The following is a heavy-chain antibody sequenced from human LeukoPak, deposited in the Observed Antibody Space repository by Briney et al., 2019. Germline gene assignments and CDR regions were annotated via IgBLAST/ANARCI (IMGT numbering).Heavy chain of an antibody. CDR3: ARGGSYLSAFDI. CDR1: GFTFSSYD. J-gene: IGHJ3*02. CDR2: ISYDGSEI. V-gene: IGHV3-30*03. D-gene: IGHD1-26*01. Sequence: PGGSLRLSCAASGFTFSSYDMHWVRQAPGKGLEWVAVISYDGSEIYYADSVKGRFTISRDNSKNTLYLQMNSLRGEDTAVYYCARGGSYLSAFDIWGQGTMVTVSS.